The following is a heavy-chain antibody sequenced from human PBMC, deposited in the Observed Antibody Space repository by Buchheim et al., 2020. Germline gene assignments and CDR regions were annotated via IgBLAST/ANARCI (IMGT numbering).Heavy chain of an antibody. CDR1: GGSISSDY. V-gene: IGHV4-59*01. CDR2: IFYSGKT. D-gene: IGHD6-13*01. J-gene: IGHJ1*01. Sequence: QVQLQESGPGQVKPSETLSLTCTVSGGSISSDYWSWIRQSPGKGLEWIGCIFYSGKTHYNPSLKSRVTISSNKSQKQFSLKLNSVTAADTAVYYCARGSGNSWHLLHWGQGTL. CDR3: ARGSGNSWHLLH.